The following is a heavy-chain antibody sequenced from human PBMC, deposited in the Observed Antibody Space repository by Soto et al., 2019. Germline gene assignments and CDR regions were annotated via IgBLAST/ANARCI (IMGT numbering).Heavy chain of an antibody. V-gene: IGHV4-39*01. CDR1: GGSISSSSYY. J-gene: IGHJ4*02. CDR3: ASHTYYYDSSGYPDY. D-gene: IGHD3-22*01. Sequence: SETLSLTCTVSGGSISSSSYYWGWLRQPPGKGLEWIGSIYYSGSTYYNPSLKSRVTIFVDTSKNQFSLRLSSVTAADTAVYYCASHTYYYDSSGYPDYWGQGTLVTVSS. CDR2: IYYSGST.